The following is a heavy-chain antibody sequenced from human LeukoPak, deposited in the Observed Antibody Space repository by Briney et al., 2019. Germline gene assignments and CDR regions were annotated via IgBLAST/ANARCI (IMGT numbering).Heavy chain of an antibody. V-gene: IGHV3-48*03. CDR3: ARDRVLLSTSPLDY. Sequence: GGSLRLSCAASGFTFSSYEMNWFRQAPGKGLEWVSYISSSGSTIYYADSVKGRFTISRDNAKNSLYLQMNSLRAEDTAVYYCARDRVLLSTSPLDYWGQGTLVTVSS. CDR1: GFTFSSYE. D-gene: IGHD2/OR15-2a*01. CDR2: ISSSGSTI. J-gene: IGHJ4*02.